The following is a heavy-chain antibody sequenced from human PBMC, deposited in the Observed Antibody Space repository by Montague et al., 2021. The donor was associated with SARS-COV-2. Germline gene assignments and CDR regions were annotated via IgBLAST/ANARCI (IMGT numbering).Heavy chain of an antibody. CDR2: INGASSRT. CDR1: GFXFSDYN. J-gene: IGHJ5*02. Sequence: SLRLSCAASGFXFSDYNMTWIRQTPGKGLEWISYINGASSRTNYSDSVNGLFTISRDNAKNSLFLQMNSLRVEDTAVYYCARGISLFDPWGKGTLVTVSS. CDR3: ARGISLFDP. V-gene: IGHV3-11*05.